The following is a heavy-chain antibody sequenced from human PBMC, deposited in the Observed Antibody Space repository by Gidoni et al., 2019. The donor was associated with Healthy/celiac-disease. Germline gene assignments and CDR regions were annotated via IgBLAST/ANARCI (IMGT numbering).Heavy chain of an antibody. CDR1: GFTFSDYY. D-gene: IGHD3-16*02. CDR2: ISSSGSTI. J-gene: IGHJ5*02. V-gene: IGHV3-11*01. Sequence: GFTFSDYYMSWIRQAPGKGLEWVSYISSSGSTIYYADSVKGRFTISRDNAKNSLYLQMNSLRAEDTAVYYCARAQYDYVWGSYRDMRFDPWGQGTLVTVSS. CDR3: ARAQYDYVWGSYRDMRFDP.